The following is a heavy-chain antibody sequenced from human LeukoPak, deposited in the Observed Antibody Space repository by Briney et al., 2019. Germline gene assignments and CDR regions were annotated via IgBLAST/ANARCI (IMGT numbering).Heavy chain of an antibody. CDR1: GGTFSSYA. V-gene: IGHV1-69*06. D-gene: IGHD1-14*01. Sequence: ASVKVSCKASGGTFSSYAINWVRQAPGQGLEWMGGIIPIFATANYAQKFQGRVTITADKSTSTAYMELSSLRSEDTAVYYCARVLITSANWFDPWGQGTLVTVSS. J-gene: IGHJ5*02. CDR3: ARVLITSANWFDP. CDR2: IIPIFATA.